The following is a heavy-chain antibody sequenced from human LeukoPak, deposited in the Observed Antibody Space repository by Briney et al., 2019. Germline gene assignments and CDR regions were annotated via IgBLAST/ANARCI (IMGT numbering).Heavy chain of an antibody. J-gene: IGHJ6*03. D-gene: IGHD6-6*01. CDR3: ARVIYSSSPYYYYYYMDV. V-gene: IGHV4-30-2*01. CDR2: IYHSGST. CDR1: GGSISSGGYY. Sequence: SETLSLTCTVSGGSISSGGYYWSWIRQPPGKGLEWIGYIYHSGSTYYNPSLKSRVTISVDTSKNQFSLKLSSVTAADTAVYYCARVIYSSSPYYYYYYMDVWGKGTTVTVSS.